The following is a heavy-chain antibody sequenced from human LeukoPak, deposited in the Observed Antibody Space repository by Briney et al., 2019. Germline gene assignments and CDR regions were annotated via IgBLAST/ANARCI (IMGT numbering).Heavy chain of an antibody. Sequence: SETLSLTCTVSGGSISSGGYYWSWIRQPPGKGLEWIGYIYHSGSTYYNPSLKSRVTISVDRSKNQFSLKLSSVTAAGTAVYYCARDRSLYSSSENWFDPWGQGTLVTVSS. CDR3: ARDRSLYSSSENWFDP. J-gene: IGHJ5*02. V-gene: IGHV4-30-2*01. CDR2: IYHSGST. CDR1: GGSISSGGYY. D-gene: IGHD6-13*01.